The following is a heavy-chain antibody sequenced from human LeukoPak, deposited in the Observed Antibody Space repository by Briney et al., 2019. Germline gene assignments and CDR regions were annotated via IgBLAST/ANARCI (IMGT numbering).Heavy chain of an antibody. D-gene: IGHD3-10*02. Sequence: ASVKVSCKASGYTFTGYYMHWVRQAPGQGLEWMGWINPNSGGTNYAQKFQGRVTMTRDTSISTAYMELSRLRSDDTAVYYCARVRRTLFVRTYYFDYWGQGTLVTVSS. CDR1: GYTFTGYY. V-gene: IGHV1-2*02. CDR3: ARVRRTLFVRTYYFDY. CDR2: INPNSGGT. J-gene: IGHJ4*02.